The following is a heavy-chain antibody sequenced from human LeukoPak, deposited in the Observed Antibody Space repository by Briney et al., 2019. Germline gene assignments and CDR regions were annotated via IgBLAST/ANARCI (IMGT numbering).Heavy chain of an antibody. CDR1: GGSISSGSYY. CDR3: ARASSSFWSGYSYLNWFDP. J-gene: IGHJ5*02. Sequence: PSETLSLTCTVSGGSISSGSYYWSWIRQPAGKGLEWIGSIYYSGSTYYNPSLKSRVTISVDTSKNQFSLKLSSVTAADTAVYYCARASSSFWSGYSYLNWFDPWGQGTLVTVSS. D-gene: IGHD3-3*01. V-gene: IGHV4-39*07. CDR2: IYYSGST.